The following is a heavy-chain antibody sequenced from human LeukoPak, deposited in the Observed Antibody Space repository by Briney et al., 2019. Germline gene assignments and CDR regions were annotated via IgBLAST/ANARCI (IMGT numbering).Heavy chain of an antibody. D-gene: IGHD5-18*01. CDR1: GFTFSSYA. CDR3: ARDPGGYSSIDY. J-gene: IGHJ4*02. CDR2: ISTSSSTK. Sequence: AGGSLRLSCAASGFTFSSYAMSWVRQAPGKGLEWGSYISTSSSTKYYADSVKGRFTISRDNAKNSLYLQMNSLRVEDTAVYYCARDPGGYSSIDYWGQGTLVTVSS. V-gene: IGHV3-48*01.